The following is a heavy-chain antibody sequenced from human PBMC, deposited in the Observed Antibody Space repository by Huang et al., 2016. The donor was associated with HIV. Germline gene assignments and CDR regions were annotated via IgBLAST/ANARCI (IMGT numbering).Heavy chain of an antibody. Sequence: QIQLAQSGAEVKKPGASVKVSCKASGYTFTNYDINWVRQACGQGHEWMGWMNPKSGNVGYTNKVQGRVAIWRNSSINTSDLEVTSLTSEDTAVYYCARGFGINYNHEAFDVWGQGTMVTVSS. D-gene: IGHD3-10*01. V-gene: IGHV1-8*01. J-gene: IGHJ3*01. CDR1: GYTFTNYD. CDR3: ARGFGINYNHEAFDV. CDR2: MNPKSGNV.